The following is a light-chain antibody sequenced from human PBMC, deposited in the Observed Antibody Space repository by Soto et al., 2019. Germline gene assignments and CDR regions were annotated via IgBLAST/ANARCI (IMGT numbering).Light chain of an antibody. Sequence: QSALTQPPSASGSPGQSVTISCTGTSSDVGGYNYVSWYQQHPGKAPTLLIYEVSKRPSGVPDRFSGSKSGNTASLTVSGLQAEDEADYYCSSYAGSNYVVFGGGTKLTVL. CDR1: SSDVGGYNY. J-gene: IGLJ2*01. CDR2: EVS. CDR3: SSYAGSNYVV. V-gene: IGLV2-8*01.